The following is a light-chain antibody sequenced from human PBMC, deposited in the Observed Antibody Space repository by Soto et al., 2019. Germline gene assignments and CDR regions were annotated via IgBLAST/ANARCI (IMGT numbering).Light chain of an antibody. CDR1: QSISSW. Sequence: DIQMTQSPSTLSASVGDRVTITCRASQSISSWLAWYQQKPGKAHKLLIYDASSLESGVPSRFSGSGSATEFTLTISRLQTDDFATYYCQQYNNYWTFGQGTKV. CDR2: DAS. CDR3: QQYNNYWT. J-gene: IGKJ1*01. V-gene: IGKV1-5*01.